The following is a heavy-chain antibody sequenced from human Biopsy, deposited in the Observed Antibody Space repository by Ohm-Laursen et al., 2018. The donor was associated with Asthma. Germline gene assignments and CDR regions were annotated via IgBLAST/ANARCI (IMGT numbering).Heavy chain of an antibody. CDR2: INSVFGTT. CDR3: ARKAGSCISRTCYTLDF. Sequence: SSVKVSCKSFGGTFTTYVIGWVRQAPGHGLEWMGGINSVFGTTTYPQKFQDRVTITADDSTSTVYMELSSLRSEDTAVYYCARKAGSCISRTCYTLDFWGQGTLVTVSS. CDR1: GGTFTTYV. D-gene: IGHD2-2*01. J-gene: IGHJ4*02. V-gene: IGHV1-69*01.